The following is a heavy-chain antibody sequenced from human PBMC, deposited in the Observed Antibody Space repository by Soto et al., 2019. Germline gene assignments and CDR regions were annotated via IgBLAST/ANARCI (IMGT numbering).Heavy chain of an antibody. V-gene: IGHV1-2*04. CDR1: GYTFTGYY. D-gene: IGHD6-13*01. J-gene: IGHJ3*02. CDR2: INPNSGGT. Sequence: QVQLVQSGAEVKKPGASVKVSCKASGYTFTGYYMHWVRQAPGQGLEWMGWINPNSGGTNYAQKFQGWVTMTRDTSINTAYMELSRLRSDDTAVYYCATPLTSIAAAGDAFDIWGQGTMVTVSS. CDR3: ATPLTSIAAAGDAFDI.